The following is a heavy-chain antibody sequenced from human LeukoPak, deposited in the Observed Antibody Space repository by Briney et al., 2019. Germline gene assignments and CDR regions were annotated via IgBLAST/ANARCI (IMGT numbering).Heavy chain of an antibody. V-gene: IGHV3-7*01. CDR3: ARGASSGWYVSFDY. Sequence: GGSLRLSCAASGFTFSSYWMSWVRQAPGKGLEWVANIRQDGSEKYYVDSVKGRFTISRDNAKNSLYLQMNSLRAEDTAVYYCARGASSGWYVSFDYWGQGTLVTVSS. D-gene: IGHD6-19*01. J-gene: IGHJ4*02. CDR1: GFTFSSYW. CDR2: IRQDGSEK.